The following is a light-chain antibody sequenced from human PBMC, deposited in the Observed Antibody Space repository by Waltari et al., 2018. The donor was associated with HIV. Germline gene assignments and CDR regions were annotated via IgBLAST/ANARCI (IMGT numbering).Light chain of an antibody. CDR2: EVS. CDR1: SSDVGGYNL. V-gene: IGLV2-23*02. Sequence: QSALTQPASVSGSPGQSITISCTGTSSDVGGYNLVSWYQQHPGKAPKLMIYEVSKRPSGVSNRFPGSKSGNTASLTSSGLQAEDEADYYCCAYAGSTTYVIFGGGTKLTVL. J-gene: IGLJ2*01. CDR3: CAYAGSTTYVI.